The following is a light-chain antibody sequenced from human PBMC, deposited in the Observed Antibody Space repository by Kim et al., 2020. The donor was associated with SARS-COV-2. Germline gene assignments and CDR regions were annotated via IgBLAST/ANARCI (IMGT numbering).Light chain of an antibody. V-gene: IGLV3-19*01. CDR2: GKD. CDR1: NLRTFF. CDR3: VSRDTSAQYLV. Sequence: SSELTQDPAVSVALEQTVRITCQGDNLRTFFVSWYQQRPGQAPLLDFFGKDKRPSGIPDRFSGSKSGDTASLTITGAQAEDEAAYYCVSRDTSAQYLVFGGGTQLTVL. J-gene: IGLJ3*02.